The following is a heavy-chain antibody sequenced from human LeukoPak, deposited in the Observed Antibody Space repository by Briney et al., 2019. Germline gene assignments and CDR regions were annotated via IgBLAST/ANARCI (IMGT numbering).Heavy chain of an antibody. CDR3: ARDGRISYYDSSGPFDY. CDR2: IWYDGSNK. CDR1: GLTFSSYG. V-gene: IGHV3-33*01. J-gene: IGHJ4*02. D-gene: IGHD3-22*01. Sequence: GGSLRLSCAASGLTFSSYGMHWVRQAPGKGLEWVAVIWYDGSNKYYADSVKGRFTISRDNSKNTLYLQMNSLRAEDTAVYYCARDGRISYYDSSGPFDYRGQGTLVTVSS.